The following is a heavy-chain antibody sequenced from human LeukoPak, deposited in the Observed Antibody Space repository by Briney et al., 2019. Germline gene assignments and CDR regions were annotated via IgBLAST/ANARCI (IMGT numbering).Heavy chain of an antibody. V-gene: IGHV4-4*07. CDR1: GGSISSYY. Sequence: SETLSLTCTVSGGSISSYYWSWIRQPAGKGLEWIGRIYTSGSTNYNPSLKSRVTISVDTSKNQFSLKLSSVTAADTAVYYCARWSGSVTARNYYYYMDVWGEGTTVTVSS. D-gene: IGHD6-6*01. CDR3: ARWSGSVTARNYYYYMDV. CDR2: IYTSGST. J-gene: IGHJ6*03.